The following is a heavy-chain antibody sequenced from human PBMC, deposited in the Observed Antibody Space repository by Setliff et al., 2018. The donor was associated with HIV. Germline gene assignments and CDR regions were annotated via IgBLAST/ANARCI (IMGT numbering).Heavy chain of an antibody. V-gene: IGHV1-3*01. CDR3: ARNGCSGDCYFWDLDY. J-gene: IGHJ4*02. D-gene: IGHD2-21*02. Sequence: ASVKVSCKASGYTFTNFAIHWLRQAPGQRFEWVGWINAGKGDTTYAQNFQGRVTISSDTSATTAFMEMRSLKPEDTAVYYCARNGCSGDCYFWDLDYWGQGTVVTVSS. CDR2: INAGKGDT. CDR1: GYTFTNFA.